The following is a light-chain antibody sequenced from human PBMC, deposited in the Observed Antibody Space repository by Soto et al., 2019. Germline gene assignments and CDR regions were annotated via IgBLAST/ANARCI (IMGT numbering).Light chain of an antibody. CDR1: SSDVGGYTS. J-gene: IGLJ1*01. Sequence: QSALTQPPSASGSPGQSITISCTGASSDVGGYTSVSWYPQPPGTAPKLIIYEVTKRPSGVPARFSGSRSGNTASLTVSGLQTEHEADYYCSSSAGNDNYVLGSGTKLPVL. V-gene: IGLV2-8*01. CDR3: SSSAGNDNYV. CDR2: EVT.